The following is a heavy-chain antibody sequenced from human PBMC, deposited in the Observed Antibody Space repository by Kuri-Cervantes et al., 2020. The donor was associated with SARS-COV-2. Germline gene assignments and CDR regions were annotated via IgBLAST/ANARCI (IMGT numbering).Heavy chain of an antibody. D-gene: IGHD4-23*01. V-gene: IGHV1-2*02. J-gene: IGHJ4*02. CDR3: ASVLRRSTTVVD. CDR2: INPNSDDT. Sequence: GESLKISCKASGYTLSDYYLHWVRQAPGQGLEWMGWINPNSDDTNYAQKFQGRVTVTTDTSMNTAYMELNRLRSDDTAVYYCASVLRRSTTVVDWGQGTLVTVSS. CDR1: GYTLSDYY.